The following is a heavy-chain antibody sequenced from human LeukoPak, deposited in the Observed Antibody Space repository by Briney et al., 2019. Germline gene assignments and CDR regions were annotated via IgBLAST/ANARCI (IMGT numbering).Heavy chain of an antibody. Sequence: GGSLRLSCAASGFTFRNYWMSWVRQAPGKGLEWVANIKQDGSEKYYVDSVKGRFTISRDNAKNSLYLQMNSLRAEDTAVYYCARDWATASDYWGQGTLVTVSS. D-gene: IGHD5-12*01. CDR1: GFTFRNYW. CDR2: IKQDGSEK. V-gene: IGHV3-7*01. CDR3: ARDWATASDY. J-gene: IGHJ4*02.